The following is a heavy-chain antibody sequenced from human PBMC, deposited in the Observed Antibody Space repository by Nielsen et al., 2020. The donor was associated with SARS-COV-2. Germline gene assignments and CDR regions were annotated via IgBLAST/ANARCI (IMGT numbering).Heavy chain of an antibody. J-gene: IGHJ5*02. D-gene: IGHD6-19*01. CDR1: GGSISSSSYY. Sequence: ETLSLTCTVSGGSISSSSYYWGWIRQPPGKGLEWIGSIYYSGSTYYNPSLKSRVTISVDTSKNQFSLKLSSVTAADTAVYYCARASSGWNNWFDPWGQGTLVTVSS. V-gene: IGHV4-39*01. CDR3: ARASSGWNNWFDP. CDR2: IYYSGST.